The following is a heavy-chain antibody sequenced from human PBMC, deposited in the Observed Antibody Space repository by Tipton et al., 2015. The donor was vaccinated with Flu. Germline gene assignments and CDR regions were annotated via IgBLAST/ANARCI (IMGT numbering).Heavy chain of an antibody. CDR2: IYSGGST. Sequence: SLRLSCAASGFTVSSNYMSWVRQAPGKGLEWVSVIYSGGSTYYADSVKGRFTISRDNSKNTLYLQMNSLRAEDTAVYYCAGEGGSYYNAFDIWGQGTMVTVSS. J-gene: IGHJ3*02. CDR1: GFTVSSNY. V-gene: IGHV3-53*01. D-gene: IGHD1-26*01. CDR3: AGEGGSYYNAFDI.